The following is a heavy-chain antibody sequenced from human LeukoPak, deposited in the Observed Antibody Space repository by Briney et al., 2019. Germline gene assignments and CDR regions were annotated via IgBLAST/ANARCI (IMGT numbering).Heavy chain of an antibody. V-gene: IGHV3-53*01. CDR3: ARCDSSRWNGIDY. Sequence: GGSLRLSCAASGLTVRSNYMGWVRQAPGKGLEWVSVIHSGGNAYYADSVKGRFTISRDNSRNTMDLQMNSLRAEDTAVYYCARCDSSRWNGIDYWGQGTLVTVSS. CDR1: GLTVRSNY. D-gene: IGHD6-13*01. J-gene: IGHJ4*02. CDR2: IHSGGNA.